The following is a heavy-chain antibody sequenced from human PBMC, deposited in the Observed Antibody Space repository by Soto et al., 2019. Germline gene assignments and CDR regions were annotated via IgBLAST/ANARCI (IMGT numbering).Heavy chain of an antibody. CDR2: IKSKTDGGTT. J-gene: IGHJ4*02. V-gene: IGHV3-15*01. CDR3: TTDYSSDTAMVDY. D-gene: IGHD5-18*01. Sequence: GGSLRLSCAASGFTFSNAWMSWVRQAPGKGLEWVGRIKSKTDGGTTDYAAPVKGRFTISRDDSKNTLYLQMNSLKTEDTAVYYCTTDYSSDTAMVDYWGQGTLVTVSS. CDR1: GFTFSNAW.